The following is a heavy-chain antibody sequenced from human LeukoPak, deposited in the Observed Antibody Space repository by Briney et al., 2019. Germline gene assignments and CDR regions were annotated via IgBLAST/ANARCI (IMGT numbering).Heavy chain of an antibody. D-gene: IGHD2/OR15-2a*01. CDR3: AKDFFSFGY. CDR2: ISYDGSNK. V-gene: IGHV3-30-3*01. CDR1: GFTFSSYA. Sequence: GGSLRLSCAASGFTFSSYAMHWVRQAPGKGLEWVAVISYDGSNKYYADSVKGRFTISRDNSKNTLYLQMNSLRAEDTAVYYCAKDFFSFGYWGQGTLVTVSS. J-gene: IGHJ4*02.